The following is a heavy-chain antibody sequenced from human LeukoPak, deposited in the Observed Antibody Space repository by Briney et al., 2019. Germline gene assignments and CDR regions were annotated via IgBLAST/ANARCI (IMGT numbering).Heavy chain of an antibody. Sequence: PGGSLRLSCAASGFTFSSYAMSWVRQAPGKGLEWVSAISGSGGSKYYADSVKGRFTISRDNSKNTLYLQMNSLRAEDTAVYYCAKGPSYYDSSGYYYYWGQGTLVTVSS. CDR2: ISGSGGSK. D-gene: IGHD3-22*01. CDR1: GFTFSSYA. CDR3: AKGPSYYDSSGYYYY. J-gene: IGHJ4*02. V-gene: IGHV3-23*01.